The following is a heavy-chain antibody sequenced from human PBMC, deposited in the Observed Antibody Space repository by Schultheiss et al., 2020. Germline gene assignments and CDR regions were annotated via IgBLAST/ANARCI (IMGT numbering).Heavy chain of an antibody. CDR3: AGAAYGYYYYAVDV. Sequence: WGSLRLSCAASGFTFSSYWMHWVRQAPGKGLEWVAVISYDGSHKYYADSVKGRFTISRDDSKNTLYLQMNSLRVEDTAVYYCAGAAYGYYYYAVDVWGQGTTVTVSS. V-gene: IGHV3-30*03. D-gene: IGHD2-21*01. CDR2: ISYDGSHK. CDR1: GFTFSSYW. J-gene: IGHJ6*02.